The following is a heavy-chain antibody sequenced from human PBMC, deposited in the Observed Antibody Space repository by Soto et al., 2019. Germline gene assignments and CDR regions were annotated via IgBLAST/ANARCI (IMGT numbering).Heavy chain of an antibody. D-gene: IGHD3-10*01. V-gene: IGHV4-30-2*01. CDR2: IYHSGST. Sequence: QLPLQASGSVLVKPSQNLSLTCAVSGGSISSGGYSWSWIRQPPGKGLEWIGYIYHSGSTYYNPSINRRVTTAGDRTKHQCALKMSSVTAADTAVYYGAIAEGVIFDYWGQGTLVTVSS. J-gene: IGHJ4*02. CDR1: GGSISSGGYS. CDR3: AIAEGVIFDY.